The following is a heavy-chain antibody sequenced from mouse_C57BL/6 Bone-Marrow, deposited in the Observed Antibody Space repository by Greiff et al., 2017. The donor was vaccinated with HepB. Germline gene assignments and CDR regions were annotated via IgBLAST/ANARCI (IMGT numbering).Heavy chain of an antibody. Sequence: EVQLVESGPGMVKPSQSLSLTCTVTGYSITSGYDWHWIRHFPGNKLEWMGYISYSGSTNYNPSLKSRISITHDTSKNHFFLKLNSVTTEDTATYYCARGDYDDDYYAMDYWGQGTSVTVSS. D-gene: IGHD2-4*01. CDR3: ARGDYDDDYYAMDY. J-gene: IGHJ4*01. CDR2: ISYSGST. CDR1: GYSITSGYD. V-gene: IGHV3-1*01.